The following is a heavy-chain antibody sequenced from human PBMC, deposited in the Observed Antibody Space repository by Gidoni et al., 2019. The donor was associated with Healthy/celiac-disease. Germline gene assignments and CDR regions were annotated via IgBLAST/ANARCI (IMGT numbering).Heavy chain of an antibody. V-gene: IGHV3-23*01. Sequence: EVQLLESGGGLVQPGGSLRLSCAASGFTFSSYAMSWVRQAPGKGLEWVSAISGSGGSTYYADSVKGRFTISRDNSKNTLYLQMNSLRAEDTAVYYCAKDRARWLRFPNPFDYWGQGTLVTVSS. CDR3: AKDRARWLRFPNPFDY. D-gene: IGHD5-12*01. J-gene: IGHJ4*02. CDR1: GFTFSSYA. CDR2: ISGSGGST.